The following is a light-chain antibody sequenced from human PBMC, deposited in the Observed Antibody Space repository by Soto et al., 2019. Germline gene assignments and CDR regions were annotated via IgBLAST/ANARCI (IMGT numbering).Light chain of an antibody. CDR1: QSISGY. CDR3: QKSYSPPPIL. J-gene: IGKJ5*01. V-gene: IGKV1-39*01. CDR2: ATS. Sequence: DIHMTQSPSSLAASVGDRVTITCRASQSISGYLNWYQQKPGKAPRLLIYATSNLQSAVPSRFSGSGSGTDFTLNISSLQPEDVATCYCQKSYSPPPILFRQGTRL.